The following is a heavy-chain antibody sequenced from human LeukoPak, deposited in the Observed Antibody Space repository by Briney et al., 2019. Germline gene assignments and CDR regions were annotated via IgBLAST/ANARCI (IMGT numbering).Heavy chain of an antibody. CDR1: GGSISGSSYY. D-gene: IGHD1-26*01. V-gene: IGHV4-39*01. CDR2: IYYSGRT. J-gene: IGHJ4*02. CDR3: ERLMGGYDGH. Sequence: PSETLSLTCTVSGGSISGSSYYWGWIRQPPGKGLEWIGSIYYSGRTYYNPSLKSRVTISVDTSKNQFSLKLSSVTAADTAVYYCERLMGGYDGHWGQGTLVTVSS.